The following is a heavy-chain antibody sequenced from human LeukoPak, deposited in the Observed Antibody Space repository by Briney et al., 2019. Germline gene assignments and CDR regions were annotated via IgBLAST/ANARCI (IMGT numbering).Heavy chain of an antibody. CDR2: IWFDGRNK. Sequence: GGSLRLSCAASGFTFSNYGMHWVRQAPGKGLEWVALIWFDGRNKFHADSVKGRFTISRDNSKNTLFLQMNSLRAEDTAVYYCAREWGPIAVSGGPGYWGQGALVTVSS. CDR3: AREWGPIAVSGGPGY. V-gene: IGHV3-33*01. D-gene: IGHD6-19*01. J-gene: IGHJ4*02. CDR1: GFTFSNYG.